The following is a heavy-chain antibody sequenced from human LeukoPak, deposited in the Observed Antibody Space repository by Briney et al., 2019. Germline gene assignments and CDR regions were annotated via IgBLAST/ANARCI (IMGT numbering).Heavy chain of an antibody. CDR2: IYSGGST. V-gene: IGHV3-66*02. Sequence: GGSLRLSCAASGFTVSSNHMSWVRQAPGKGLEWVSVIYSGGSTYYADSVKGRFTISRDNSKNTLYLQMNSLRAEDTAVYYCASFSPDYYYYMDVWGKGTTVTVSS. D-gene: IGHD2/OR15-2a*01. J-gene: IGHJ6*03. CDR1: GFTVSSNH. CDR3: ASFSPDYYYYMDV.